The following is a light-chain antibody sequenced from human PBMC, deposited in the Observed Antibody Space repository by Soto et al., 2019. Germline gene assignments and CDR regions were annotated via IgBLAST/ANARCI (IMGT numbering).Light chain of an antibody. CDR3: QQYGSSLFT. V-gene: IGKV3-20*01. CDR2: GAS. CDR1: QSVSSIY. J-gene: IGKJ5*01. Sequence: GTLFFSPGESSTLCCIASQSVSSIYLAWYQQKPGQAPRLLIYGASSRATGIPDRFSGSGSGTDFTLTISILEPEDFAVYYSQQYGSSLFTFGQGTRLEI.